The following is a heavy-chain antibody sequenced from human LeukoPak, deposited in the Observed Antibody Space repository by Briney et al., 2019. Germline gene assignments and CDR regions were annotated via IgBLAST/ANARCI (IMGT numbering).Heavy chain of an antibody. V-gene: IGHV3-7*01. CDR3: ARDLPYCSGGSCYSDY. D-gene: IGHD2-15*01. CDR1: GFTFSSYW. Sequence: GGSLRLSCAASGFTFSSYWMSWVRQAPGKGLEWVANIKQDGSEKYYVDSVKGRFTISRDNAKNSLYLQMDSLRAEDTAVYYCARDLPYCSGGSCYSDYWGQGTLVTVSS. J-gene: IGHJ4*02. CDR2: IKQDGSEK.